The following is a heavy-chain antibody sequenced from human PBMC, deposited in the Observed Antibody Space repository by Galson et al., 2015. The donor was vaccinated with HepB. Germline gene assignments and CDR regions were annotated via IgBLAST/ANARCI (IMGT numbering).Heavy chain of an antibody. CDR3: AREVATTRTNIDY. CDR1: GFTFSSYE. CDR2: ISSGGSTI. Sequence: SLRLSCAASGFTFSSYEMNWVRQAPGKGLEWVSYISSGGSTIYYADSVKGRFTISRDNAKNSLYLQMNSLRVEDTAVYYCAREVATTRTNIDYWGQGTLVTASS. D-gene: IGHD5-12*01. J-gene: IGHJ4*02. V-gene: IGHV3-48*03.